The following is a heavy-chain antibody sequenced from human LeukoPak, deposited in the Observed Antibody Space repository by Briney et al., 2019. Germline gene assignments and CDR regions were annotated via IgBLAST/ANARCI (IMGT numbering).Heavy chain of an antibody. CDR1: GGSVSSGSYY. V-gene: IGHV4-61*01. CDR3: ARAPPIDFWSGYYPNYYYYGMDV. Sequence: SETLSLTCTVSGGSVSSGSYYWSWIRQPPGKGLEWIGYIYYSGSTNYNPSLKSRVTISVDTSKNQFSLKLSSVTAADTAVYYCARAPPIDFWSGYYPNYYYYGMDVWGQGTTVTVSS. J-gene: IGHJ6*02. CDR2: IYYSGST. D-gene: IGHD3-3*01.